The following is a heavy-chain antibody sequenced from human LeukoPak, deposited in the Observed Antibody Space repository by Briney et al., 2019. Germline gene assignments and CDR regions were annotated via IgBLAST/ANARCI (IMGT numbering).Heavy chain of an antibody. J-gene: IGHJ4*02. CDR1: GFTFSSYG. V-gene: IGHV3-23*01. D-gene: IGHD3-9*01. Sequence: GGTLRLSCAASGFTFSSYGMSWVRQAPGKGLEWVSAISGSGGSTYYADSVKGRFTISRDNSKNTLYLQMNSLRAEDTAVYYCAKGQGNYDILTGYFSGQYYFDYWGQGTLVTVSS. CDR2: ISGSGGST. CDR3: AKGQGNYDILTGYFSGQYYFDY.